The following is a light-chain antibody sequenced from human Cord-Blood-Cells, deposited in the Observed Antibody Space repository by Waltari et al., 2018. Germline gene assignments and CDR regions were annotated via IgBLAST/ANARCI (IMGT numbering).Light chain of an antibody. Sequence: DIQMTQSPSSLYASVGDRVTITCRASQSISSYLNLYQQKPGKAPKLLIYAASSLQRGVPSRFSGSGSGTDFTLTISSLQPEDFATYYCQQSYSTPPTFGQGTKVEIK. V-gene: IGKV1-39*01. CDR2: AAS. J-gene: IGKJ1*01. CDR3: QQSYSTPPT. CDR1: QSISSY.